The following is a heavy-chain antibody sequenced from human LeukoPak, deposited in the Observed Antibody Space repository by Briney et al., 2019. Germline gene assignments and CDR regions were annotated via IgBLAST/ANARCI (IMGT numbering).Heavy chain of an antibody. D-gene: IGHD6-6*01. CDR2: ISSSGSTI. CDR3: ARDLEYTTSSGDY. J-gene: IGHJ4*02. CDR1: GFTFRSYE. Sequence: PGGSLRLSCAASGFTFRSYEMNWVREAPGKGLEWVSYISSSGSTIFYADSVKGRFTISRDNDKNSLYLQMNSLRAEDTAVYYCARDLEYTTSSGDYWGQGTLVIVSS. V-gene: IGHV3-48*03.